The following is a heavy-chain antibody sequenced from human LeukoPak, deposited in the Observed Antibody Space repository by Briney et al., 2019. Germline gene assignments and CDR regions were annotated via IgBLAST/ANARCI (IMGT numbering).Heavy chain of an antibody. D-gene: IGHD6-19*01. CDR2: INSDGSST. CDR3: AKDSLSGRDWTWFDP. Sequence: PGGSLRLSCAASGFTFSSYWMHWVRQAPGKGLVWVSRINSDGSSTSYADSVKGRFTISRDNAKNSLYLQMNSLRAEDTALYYCAKDSLSGRDWTWFDPWGQGTLVTVSS. V-gene: IGHV3-74*01. CDR1: GFTFSSYW. J-gene: IGHJ5*02.